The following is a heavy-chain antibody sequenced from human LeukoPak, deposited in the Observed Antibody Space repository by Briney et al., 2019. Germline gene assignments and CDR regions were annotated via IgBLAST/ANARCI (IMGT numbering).Heavy chain of an antibody. J-gene: IGHJ4*02. CDR1: GYTFSSYA. Sequence: APVKVSCKASGYTFSSYAMNCVRQAPGQGLEWRGWSNTYTGNPTYAQGFTGRFVFSFDTSVSTAYLQISSLKAEDTAVYYCARGSIGAPHHFDYWGQGTLVTVSS. V-gene: IGHV7-4-1*02. CDR2: SNTYTGNP. D-gene: IGHD3-10*01. CDR3: ARGSIGAPHHFDY.